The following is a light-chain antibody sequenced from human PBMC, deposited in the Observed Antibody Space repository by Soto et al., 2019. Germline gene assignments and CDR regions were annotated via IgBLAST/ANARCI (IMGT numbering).Light chain of an antibody. CDR1: QTISSW. CDR3: QHYNSYSEA. CDR2: KAS. Sequence: DIQMTQSPSTLSGSVGDRVTITCRASQTISSWLAWYQQKPGKAPKLLIYKASTLKSGVPSRFSGIGSGTEFTLTISSLQPDDFATYYCQHYNSYSEAFGQWTKVELK. V-gene: IGKV1-5*03. J-gene: IGKJ1*01.